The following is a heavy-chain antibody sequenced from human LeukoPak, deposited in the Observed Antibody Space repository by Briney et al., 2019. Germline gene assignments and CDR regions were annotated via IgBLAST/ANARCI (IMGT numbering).Heavy chain of an antibody. CDR2: IKSKTDGGTT. V-gene: IGHV3-15*01. CDR1: GFTFSNAW. J-gene: IGHJ3*02. Sequence: GSLRLSCAASGFTFSNAWMSWVRQAPGKGLEWVGRIKSKTDGGTTDYAAPVKGRFTISRDDSKNTLYLQMNSLKTEDTAVYYCTTGRTGTACCAFDIWGQGTMVTVSS. D-gene: IGHD1-1*01. CDR3: TTGRTGTACCAFDI.